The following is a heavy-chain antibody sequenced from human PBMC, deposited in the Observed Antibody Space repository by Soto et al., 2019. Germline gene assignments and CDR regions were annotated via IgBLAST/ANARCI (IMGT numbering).Heavy chain of an antibody. J-gene: IGHJ6*02. CDR1: GGTFSSYA. V-gene: IGHV1-69*13. D-gene: IGHD3-9*01. CDR3: ARDLKSVPILTGYYNSYYYYGMDV. CDR2: IIPIFGTA. Sequence: VKVSCKASGGTFSSYAISWVRQAPGQGLEWMGGIIPIFGTANYAQKFQGRVTITADESTSTAYMELSSLRSEDTAVYYCARDLKSVPILTGYYNSYYYYGMDVWGQGTTLTVSS.